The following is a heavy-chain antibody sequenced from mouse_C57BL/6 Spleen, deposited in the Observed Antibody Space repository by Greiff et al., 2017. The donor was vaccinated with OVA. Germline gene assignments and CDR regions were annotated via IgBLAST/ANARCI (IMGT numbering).Heavy chain of an antibody. V-gene: IGHV10-1*01. CDR3: VRGYGSSYGYFDY. D-gene: IGHD1-1*01. CDR2: IRSKSNNYAT. CDR1: GFSFNTYA. Sequence: EVQLVESGGGLVQPKGSLKLSCAASGFSFNTYAMNWVRQAPGKGLEWVARIRSKSNNYATYYADSVKDRFTISRDDSESMLYLQMNNLKTEDTAMYYCVRGYGSSYGYFDYWGQGTTLTVSS. J-gene: IGHJ2*01.